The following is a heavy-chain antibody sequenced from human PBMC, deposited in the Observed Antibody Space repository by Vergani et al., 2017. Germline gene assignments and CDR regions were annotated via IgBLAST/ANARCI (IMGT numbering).Heavy chain of an antibody. CDR1: GFTFSSYG. J-gene: IGHJ4*02. CDR2: IWYDGSNK. Sequence: QVQLVESWGGVVQPGRSLRLSCAASGFTFSSYGMHWVRQAPGKGLEWVAVIWYDGSNKYYADSVKGRFTISRDNSKNTLYLQMNSLRAEDTAVYYCARGGNFFLRELLGDYWGQGTLVTVSS. CDR3: ARGGNFFLRELLGDY. D-gene: IGHD1-26*01. V-gene: IGHV3-33*01.